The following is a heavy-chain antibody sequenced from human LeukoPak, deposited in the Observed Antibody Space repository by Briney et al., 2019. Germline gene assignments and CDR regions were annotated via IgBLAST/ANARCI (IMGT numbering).Heavy chain of an antibody. Sequence: GGSLRLSCVASGFTFSTYDINWVRRAPGEGLEWVSGISGSGGSANYADSMKGRFTISRDNSKNTLFLQMNSLGADDTAVYYCAKDQPGAGFDLWGQGTLVTVAS. J-gene: IGHJ5*02. CDR1: GFTFSTYD. CDR3: AKDQPGAGFDL. V-gene: IGHV3-23*01. CDR2: ISGSGGSA. D-gene: IGHD1-1*01.